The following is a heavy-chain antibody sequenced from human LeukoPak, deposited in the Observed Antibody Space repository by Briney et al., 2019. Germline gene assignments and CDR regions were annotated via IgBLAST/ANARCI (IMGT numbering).Heavy chain of an antibody. CDR1: GFTFSSYW. Sequence: GGSLRLSCAASGFTFSSYWMSWVRQAPGKGLEWVSVIYSGGSTYYADSVKGRFTISRDNSKNTLYLQMNSLRAEDTAVYYCARDYYYDSSGQWDWGQGTLVTVSS. CDR2: IYSGGST. J-gene: IGHJ4*02. V-gene: IGHV3-66*01. CDR3: ARDYYYDSSGQWD. D-gene: IGHD3-22*01.